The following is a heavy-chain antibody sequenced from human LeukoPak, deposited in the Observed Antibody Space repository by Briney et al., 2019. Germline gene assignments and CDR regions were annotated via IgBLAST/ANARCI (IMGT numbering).Heavy chain of an antibody. J-gene: IGHJ3*02. D-gene: IGHD3-16*02. CDR3: ARGLMITFGGVIVNAFDI. Sequence: ASVKVSCKASGYTFTSYYMHWVRQAPGQGLEWMGIINPSGGSTSYAQKFQGRVTMTRNTSISTAYMELSSLRSEDTAVYYCARGLMITFGGVIVNAFDIWGQGTMVTVSS. CDR1: GYTFTSYY. V-gene: IGHV1-46*01. CDR2: INPSGGST.